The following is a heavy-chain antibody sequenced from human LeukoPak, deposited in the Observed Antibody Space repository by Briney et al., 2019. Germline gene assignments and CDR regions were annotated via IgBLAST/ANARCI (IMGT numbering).Heavy chain of an antibody. V-gene: IGHV3-74*01. CDR3: ANGYSSTYYNALDI. J-gene: IGHJ3*02. CDR2: INSDGSST. Sequence: GGSLRPSCAASGFTFSSYWMHWVRQAPGKGLVWVSRINSDGSSTTYADSVKSRFTTSRDNAKNTLYLQMSSLRVEDTAVYYCANGYSSTYYNALDIRGQGTMVTVSS. CDR1: GFTFSSYW. D-gene: IGHD6-13*01.